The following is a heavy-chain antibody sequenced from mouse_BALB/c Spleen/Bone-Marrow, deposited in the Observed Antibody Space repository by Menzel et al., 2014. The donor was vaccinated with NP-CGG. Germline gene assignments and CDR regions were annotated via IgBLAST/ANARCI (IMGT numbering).Heavy chain of an antibody. CDR3: VYGRDWYFDV. D-gene: IGHD1-1*01. CDR2: IDPANGNT. J-gene: IGHJ1*01. Sequence: EVHLVESGAELVKPGASVKLSCTASGFNIKDTYMHWVKERPEQGLEWIGRIDPANGNTKYDPKFQGKATTTADTSSNTAYLQLSSLTSEDTAVYYCVYGRDWYFDVWGAGTTVTVSS. V-gene: IGHV14-3*02. CDR1: GFNIKDTY.